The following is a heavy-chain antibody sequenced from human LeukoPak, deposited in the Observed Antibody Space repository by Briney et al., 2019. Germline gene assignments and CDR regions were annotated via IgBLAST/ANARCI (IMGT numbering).Heavy chain of an antibody. J-gene: IGHJ4*02. CDR1: GFTFGSYG. V-gene: IGHV3-30*18. Sequence: GGSLRLSCAASGFTFGSYGMHWVRQAPGKGLEWVAVISYDGSNKDYADSVKGRFTIPRDNSKNTLYVQMNSLRPEDTAVYYCAKALTGWLGIFDYWGQGTLVTVSS. CDR2: ISYDGSNK. D-gene: IGHD6-19*01. CDR3: AKALTGWLGIFDY.